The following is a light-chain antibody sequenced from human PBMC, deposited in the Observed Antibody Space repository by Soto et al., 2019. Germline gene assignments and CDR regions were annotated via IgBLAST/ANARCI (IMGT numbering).Light chain of an antibody. Sequence: QTVVTQEPSLTVSPGGTVTLTCGSSTGAVTSNHHPYWFQQKAGQAPRTLIYDTSNKHSWTPARFSGSLLGDKAALTLSGAQPEDEAQYFCVLSYNAARVFGGGTKVTVL. V-gene: IGLV7-46*01. CDR1: TGAVTSNHH. J-gene: IGLJ2*01. CDR2: DTS. CDR3: VLSYNAARV.